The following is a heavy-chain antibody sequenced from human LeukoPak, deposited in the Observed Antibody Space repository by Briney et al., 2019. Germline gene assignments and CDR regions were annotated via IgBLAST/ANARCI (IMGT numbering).Heavy chain of an antibody. J-gene: IGHJ4*02. D-gene: IGHD6-13*01. CDR1: GFTFSSYG. Sequence: GRSLRLSCAASGFTFSSYGMHWVRQAPGKGLEWVAVISYDGSNKYYADSVKGRFTISRDNSKNTLYPQMNSLRAEDTAVYYCAKTRPLDSSSWSHGDYWGQGTLVTVSS. CDR3: AKTRPLDSSSWSHGDY. CDR2: ISYDGSNK. V-gene: IGHV3-30*18.